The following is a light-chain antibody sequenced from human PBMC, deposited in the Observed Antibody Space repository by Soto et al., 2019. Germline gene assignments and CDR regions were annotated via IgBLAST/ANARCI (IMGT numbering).Light chain of an antibody. J-gene: IGLJ3*02. CDR1: SSDVGSYNL. CDR2: EGV. CDR3: CSYAGSRDWV. V-gene: IGLV2-23*01. Sequence: QSVLTQPASVSGSPGQSITISCTGTSSDVGSYNLVSWYQQHPGKAPKLMIYEGVKRPSGLSNRFSGSKSGNTASLTISGLQAEDEADYYCCSYAGSRDWVFGGGTKLTVL.